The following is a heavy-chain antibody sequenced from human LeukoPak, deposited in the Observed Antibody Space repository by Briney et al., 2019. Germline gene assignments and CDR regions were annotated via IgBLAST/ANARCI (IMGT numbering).Heavy chain of an antibody. CDR3: AKDLALGPDYFDY. D-gene: IGHD7-27*01. V-gene: IGHV3-30*18. Sequence: PGGSLRLSCAASGFTSNNYGMHWVRQAPGKGLEWLTLTSNDGSDKYYADSVKGRFTISRDNSKNTLYLQMNSLSPEDTAVYYCAKDLALGPDYFDYWGQGTLVTVSP. J-gene: IGHJ4*02. CDR2: TSNDGSDK. CDR1: GFTSNNYG.